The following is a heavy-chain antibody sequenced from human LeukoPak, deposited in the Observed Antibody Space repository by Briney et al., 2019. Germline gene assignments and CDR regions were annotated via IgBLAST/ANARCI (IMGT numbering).Heavy chain of an antibody. J-gene: IGHJ5*02. CDR2: INPSGGST. CDR1: GSTFTSYY. CDR3: ARDSHRTTMIVVVIKGGTGKGWFDP. V-gene: IGHV1-46*01. D-gene: IGHD3-22*01. Sequence: ASVKVSCKASGSTFTSYYMHWVRQAPGQGLEWMGIINPSGGSTSYAQKFQGRVTMTRDTSTSTVYMELSSLRSEDTAVYYCARDSHRTTMIVVVIKGGTGKGWFDPWGQGTLVTVSS.